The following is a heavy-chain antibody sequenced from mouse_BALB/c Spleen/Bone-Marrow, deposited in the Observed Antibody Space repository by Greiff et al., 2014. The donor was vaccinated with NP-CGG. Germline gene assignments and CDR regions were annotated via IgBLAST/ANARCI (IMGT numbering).Heavy chain of an antibody. D-gene: IGHD3-3*01. Sequence: VQLQQSGAELARPGASVKMSCKASGYTFTSYTIHWVKQRPGQGLEWIGYINPSSDYTNYNQKFKDKATLTADKSSSTAYMQLSSLTSEDSAVYYCARGGPFAYWGQGTLVTVSA. CDR1: GYTFTSYT. CDR3: ARGGPFAY. CDR2: INPSSDYT. J-gene: IGHJ3*01. V-gene: IGHV1-4*01.